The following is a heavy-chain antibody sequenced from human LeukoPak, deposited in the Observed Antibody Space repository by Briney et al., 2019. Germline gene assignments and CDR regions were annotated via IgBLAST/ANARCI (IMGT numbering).Heavy chain of an antibody. Sequence: GASVKVSCKASGYTFTSYAMHWVRQAPGQRLEWMGWINAGNGNTKYPQKLQGRVTMTTDTSTSTAYVEMRSLTSDDTAVYYCAVVLPPVPNWGQGTLVTVSS. CDR1: GYTFTSYA. CDR3: AVVLPPVPN. V-gene: IGHV1-3*01. CDR2: INAGNGNT. D-gene: IGHD2-2*01. J-gene: IGHJ4*02.